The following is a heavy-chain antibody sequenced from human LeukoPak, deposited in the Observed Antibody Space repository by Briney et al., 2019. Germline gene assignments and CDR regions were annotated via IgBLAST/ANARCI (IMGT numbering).Heavy chain of an antibody. Sequence: GGPLRLSCAASGFTFSDYSMNWVRQAPGKGLEWVSYISSSSSTIYHADSVKGRFTISRDNAKNSLYLQMNSLRAEDTAAYYCARVNAQLARNYYYFYMDVWAKGTTVTVSS. J-gene: IGHJ6*03. V-gene: IGHV3-48*04. CDR1: GFTFSDYS. CDR2: ISSSSSTI. CDR3: ARVNAQLARNYYYFYMDV. D-gene: IGHD6-6*01.